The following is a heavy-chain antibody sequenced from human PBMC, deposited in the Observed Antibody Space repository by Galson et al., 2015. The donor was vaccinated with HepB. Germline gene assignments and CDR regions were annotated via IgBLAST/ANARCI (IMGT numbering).Heavy chain of an antibody. D-gene: IGHD1-26*01. CDR1: GFTFSSYW. CDR2: IKQDGSEK. Sequence: SLRLSCAASGFTFSSYWMVWVRQAPEKGLEWVARIKQDGSEKNYVDSVKGRFTISRDNAENAVHLQMNSLRVEDTAVYHCARLVGCGRFDSWGQGTLVIVSS. V-gene: IGHV3-7*01. CDR3: ARLVGCGRFDS. J-gene: IGHJ5*01.